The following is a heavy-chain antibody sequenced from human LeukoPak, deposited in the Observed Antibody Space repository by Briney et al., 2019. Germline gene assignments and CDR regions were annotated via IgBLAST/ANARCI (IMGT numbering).Heavy chain of an antibody. CDR2: IYYSGST. V-gene: IGHV4-39*01. CDR1: GGSISSSSYY. J-gene: IGHJ4*02. CDR3: ARQWRAGATYFDY. D-gene: IGHD1-26*01. Sequence: SETLSLTCTASGGSISSSSYYWGWIRQPPGKGLEWIGSIYYSGSTYYNPSLKSRVTISVDTSKNQFSLKLSSVTAADTAVYYCARQWRAGATYFDYWGQGTLVTVSS.